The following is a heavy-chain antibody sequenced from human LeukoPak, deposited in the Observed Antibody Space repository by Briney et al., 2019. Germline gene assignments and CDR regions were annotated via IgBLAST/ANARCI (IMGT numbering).Heavy chain of an antibody. Sequence: ASVKVSCKASGYTFTSYGISWVRQAPGQGLEWMGWISAYNGNTNYAQKLQGRVTMTTDTSTSTAYMELRSLRSDDTVVYYCASNSGYSSGWYTPYYGMDVWGQGTTVTVSS. CDR3: ASNSGYSSGWYTPYYGMDV. CDR2: ISAYNGNT. D-gene: IGHD6-19*01. CDR1: GYTFTSYG. J-gene: IGHJ6*02. V-gene: IGHV1-18*01.